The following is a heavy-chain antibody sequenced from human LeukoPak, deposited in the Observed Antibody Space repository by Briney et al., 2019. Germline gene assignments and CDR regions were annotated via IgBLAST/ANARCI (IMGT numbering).Heavy chain of an antibody. D-gene: IGHD4-17*01. CDR2: ISGSGGST. Sequence: GGSLRLSCAASGFTFSTYAMSWVRQAPGKGLEWVSIISGSGGSTYYADSAKGRFTISRDNSKNTLYLQMNSLRAEDTAVYYCAKEPLTTTAFDQWGQGILVTVSS. CDR1: GFTFSTYA. J-gene: IGHJ4*02. CDR3: AKEPLTTTAFDQ. V-gene: IGHV3-23*01.